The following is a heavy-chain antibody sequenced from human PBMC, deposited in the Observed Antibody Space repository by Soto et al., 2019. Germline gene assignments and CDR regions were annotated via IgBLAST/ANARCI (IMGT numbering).Heavy chain of an antibody. Sequence: GGSLRLSCAASGFTFSSYSMNWVRQAPGKGLEWVSYISSSSSTIYYADSVKGRFTISRDNAKNSLYLQMNSLRAEDTAVYYCARDRGTGLDYWGQGTLVTVSS. D-gene: IGHD3-9*01. V-gene: IGHV3-48*01. CDR3: ARDRGTGLDY. J-gene: IGHJ4*02. CDR1: GFTFSSYS. CDR2: ISSSSSTI.